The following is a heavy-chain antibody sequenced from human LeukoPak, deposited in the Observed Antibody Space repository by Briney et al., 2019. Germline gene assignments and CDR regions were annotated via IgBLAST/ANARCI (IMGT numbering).Heavy chain of an antibody. CDR2: VHLSGAT. J-gene: IGHJ4*02. D-gene: IGHD1-26*01. CDR3: TRESGAFSPFGF. CDR1: GGSIMTTNW. Sequence: SETLSLTCAVSGGSIMTTNWWSWVRQPPGKGLEWIGEVHLSGATNYNPSLESRVSMSIDTSKNQMSLKLTSVTAADRAIYFCTRESGAFSPFGFWGQGTLVTVSS. V-gene: IGHV4-4*02.